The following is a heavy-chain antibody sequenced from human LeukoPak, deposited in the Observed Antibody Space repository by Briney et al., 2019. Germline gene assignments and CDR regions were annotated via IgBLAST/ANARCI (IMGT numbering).Heavy chain of an antibody. D-gene: IGHD3-16*01. CDR3: ARHVFRGTEKRTTFDH. CDR1: GDSISSSSYY. CDR2: IYYTGST. J-gene: IGHJ4*02. V-gene: IGHV4-39*01. Sequence: SETLSLTCTVSGDSISSSSYYWGWIRQPPGKGLEWIGSIYYTGSTYDNPSLKRRVTISVDTSKNQFSLKLSSVTAADTAAYFCARHVFRGTEKRTTFDHWGQGTLVTVSS.